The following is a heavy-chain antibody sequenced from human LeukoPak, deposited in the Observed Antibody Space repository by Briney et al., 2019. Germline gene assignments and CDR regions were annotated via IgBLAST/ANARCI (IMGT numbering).Heavy chain of an antibody. CDR1: GFTFSSYG. V-gene: IGHV3-23*01. D-gene: IGHD3-22*01. Sequence: GGSLRLSCAASGFTFSSYGMSWVRQAPGKGLEWVSAISGSGGSTYYADSVKGRFTISRDNSKNTLYLQMNSLRAEDTAVYYCAKGPITMIVVVKTPNYYYMDVWGKGTTVTISS. CDR2: ISGSGGST. J-gene: IGHJ6*03. CDR3: AKGPITMIVVVKTPNYYYMDV.